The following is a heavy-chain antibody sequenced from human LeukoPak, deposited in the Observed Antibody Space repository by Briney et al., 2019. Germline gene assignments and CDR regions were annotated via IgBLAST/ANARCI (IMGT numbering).Heavy chain of an antibody. D-gene: IGHD3-22*01. CDR2: ISSSSSYI. J-gene: IGHJ6*03. CDR3: ARAGGYYDSSGYYYVLYYYYYMDV. Sequence: GGSLRLSCAASGFTFSSYSMNWVRQAPGKGLEWVSSISSSSSYIYYADSVKGRFTISRDNAKNSLYLQMNSLRAEDTAVYYCARAGGYYDSSGYYYVLYYYYYMDVWGKGTTVTVSS. CDR1: GFTFSSYS. V-gene: IGHV3-21*01.